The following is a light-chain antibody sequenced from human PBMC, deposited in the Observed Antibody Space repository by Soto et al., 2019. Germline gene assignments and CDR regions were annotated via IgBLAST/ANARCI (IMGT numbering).Light chain of an antibody. Sequence: DIVMPQSPLSLPVSPVEPASISCRSSQSLLHRNGYSSLDWYLQKPGQSPRLLIYLASTRASGVPDKFSASGSGTVFTLKISRVEAEYVVIYYCMQALQTPYSFGQGTKLEI. J-gene: IGKJ2*01. V-gene: IGKV2-28*01. CDR2: LAS. CDR1: QSLLHRNGYSS. CDR3: MQALQTPYS.